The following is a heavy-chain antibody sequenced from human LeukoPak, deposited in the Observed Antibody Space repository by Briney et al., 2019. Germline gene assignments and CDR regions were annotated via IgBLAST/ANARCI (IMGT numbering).Heavy chain of an antibody. D-gene: IGHD3-10*01. Sequence: GGSLRLSCAASGFTVSSNYMSWVRQAPGKGLEWVSVIYSGGSTYYADSVKGRFTISRDNSKNTLCLQMNSLRAEDTAVYYCAKDHYYGSGVDYWGQGTLVTVSS. J-gene: IGHJ4*02. CDR2: IYSGGST. CDR3: AKDHYYGSGVDY. V-gene: IGHV3-66*01. CDR1: GFTVSSNY.